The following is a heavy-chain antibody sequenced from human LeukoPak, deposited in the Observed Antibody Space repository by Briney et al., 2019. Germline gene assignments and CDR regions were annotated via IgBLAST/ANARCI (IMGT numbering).Heavy chain of an antibody. D-gene: IGHD1-7*01. Sequence: SVKVSCKASGGTFSSYAISWVRQAPGQGLEWMGWITPFNGNTNYAQKFQDRVTITRDRSMSTAYMELSSLRSEDTAMYYCARSPTGTTPYFDYWGQGTLVTVSS. V-gene: IGHV1-45*02. CDR1: GGTFSSYA. J-gene: IGHJ4*02. CDR3: ARSPTGTTPYFDY. CDR2: ITPFNGNT.